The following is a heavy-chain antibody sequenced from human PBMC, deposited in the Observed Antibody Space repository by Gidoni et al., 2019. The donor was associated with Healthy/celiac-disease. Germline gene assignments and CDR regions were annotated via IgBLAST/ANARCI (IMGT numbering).Heavy chain of an antibody. CDR2: ISWNSGSI. D-gene: IGHD3-22*01. J-gene: IGHJ2*01. Sequence: EVQLVESGGGLVQPGRSLRLSCAASGFTFDDDAMHWVRQAPGKGLEWVSGISWNSGSIGYADSVKGRFTISRDNAKNSLYLQMNSLRAEDTALYYCAKDPGYYYDSSGPWYFDLWGRGTLVTVSS. V-gene: IGHV3-9*01. CDR1: GFTFDDDA. CDR3: AKDPGYYYDSSGPWYFDL.